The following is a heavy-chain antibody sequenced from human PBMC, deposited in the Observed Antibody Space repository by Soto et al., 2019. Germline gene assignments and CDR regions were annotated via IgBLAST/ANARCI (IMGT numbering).Heavy chain of an antibody. CDR1: GFTFSSYS. D-gene: IGHD2-15*01. Sequence: GGSLRLSCAASGFTFSSYSMNWVRQAPGKGLEWVSSISSSSSYIYYADSVKGRFTISRDNAKNSLYLQMNSLRAEDTAVYYCARGRCSGGRCYSVRAPFDLWGRGTLVTVSS. V-gene: IGHV3-21*01. CDR2: ISSSSSYI. CDR3: ARGRCSGGRCYSVRAPFDL. J-gene: IGHJ2*01.